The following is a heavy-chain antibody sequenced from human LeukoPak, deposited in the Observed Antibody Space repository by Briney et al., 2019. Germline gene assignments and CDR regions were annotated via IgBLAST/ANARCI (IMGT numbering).Heavy chain of an antibody. J-gene: IGHJ3*02. Sequence: GGSLRLSCAASEFTFSSYAMQWVRQAPGEGLEWVSGITVSGGTTFYTDSVKGRFTISRDNSKNTFYLKVNSQSRGDTAVYYCERDFGPVAFYIGGQGTMVSVSP. CDR3: ERDFGPVAFYI. CDR2: ITVSGGTT. V-gene: IGHV3-23*01. CDR1: EFTFSSYA. D-gene: IGHD3-10*01.